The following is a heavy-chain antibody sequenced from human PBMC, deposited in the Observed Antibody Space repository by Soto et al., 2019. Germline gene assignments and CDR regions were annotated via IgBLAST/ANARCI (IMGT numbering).Heavy chain of an antibody. V-gene: IGHV4-59*01. Sequence: SETLSLTCTVSGGSISSYYWSWIRQPPGKGLDWIGYIYYSGSTNYNPSLKSRVTISVDTSKNQFSLKLSSVTAADTAVYYCARQLSPRYWFDPWGQGTLVTVSS. D-gene: IGHD3-16*02. CDR2: IYYSGST. J-gene: IGHJ5*02. CDR1: GGSISSYY. CDR3: ARQLSPRYWFDP.